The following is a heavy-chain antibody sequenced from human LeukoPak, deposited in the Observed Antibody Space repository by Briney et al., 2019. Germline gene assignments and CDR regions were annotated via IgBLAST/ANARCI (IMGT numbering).Heavy chain of an antibody. V-gene: IGHV4-30-4*08. CDR3: ARVIHGEGEYNWFDP. Sequence: PSQTLSLTCTVSGGSISSGDYYWSWIRQPPGKGLEWIGYIYYSGSTYYNPSLKSRVTISVDRSKNQFSLKLSSVTAADTAVYYCARVIHGEGEYNWFDPWGQGTLVTVSS. CDR2: IYYSGST. D-gene: IGHD4-17*01. J-gene: IGHJ5*02. CDR1: GGSISSGDYY.